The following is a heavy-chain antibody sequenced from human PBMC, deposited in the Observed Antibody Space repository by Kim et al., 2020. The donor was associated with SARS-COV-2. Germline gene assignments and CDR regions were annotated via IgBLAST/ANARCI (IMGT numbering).Heavy chain of an antibody. CDR1: GFTFDDYG. J-gene: IGHJ3*02. Sequence: GGSLRLSCAASGFTFDDYGMSWVRQAPGKGLEWVSGINWNGGSTGYADSVKGRFTISRDNAKNSLYLQMNSLRAEDTALYYCARLYGDYSGDAFDIWGQGTMVTVSS. D-gene: IGHD4-17*01. CDR3: ARLYGDYSGDAFDI. V-gene: IGHV3-20*04. CDR2: INWNGGST.